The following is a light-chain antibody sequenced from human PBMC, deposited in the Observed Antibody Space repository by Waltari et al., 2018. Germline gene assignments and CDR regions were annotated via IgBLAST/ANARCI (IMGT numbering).Light chain of an antibody. J-gene: IGLJ3*02. Sequence: QSVLTQPPSSSGTPGQRLTISCSGPSPTIGWQTENWYPQPPGTAPKPLIYTHNQRPSGVPDRFSASKSGTSASLAISGLQSEDEADYYCASWDDSLNGVFGGGTKLTVL. V-gene: IGLV1-44*01. CDR2: THN. CDR1: SPTIGWQT. CDR3: ASWDDSLNGV.